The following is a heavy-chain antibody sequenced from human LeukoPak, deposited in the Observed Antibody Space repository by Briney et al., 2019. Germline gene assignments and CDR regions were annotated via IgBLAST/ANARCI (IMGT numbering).Heavy chain of an antibody. CDR2: INWNGGST. J-gene: IGHJ4*02. Sequence: PGGSLRLSCAASRFTFSSYEMNWVRQAPGKGLEWVSGINWNGGSTGYADSVKGRFTISRDNAKNSLYLQMNSLRAEDTALYYCARKYCSSTSCYQFADYWGQGTLVTVSS. CDR3: ARKYCSSTSCYQFADY. V-gene: IGHV3-20*04. CDR1: RFTFSSYE. D-gene: IGHD2-2*01.